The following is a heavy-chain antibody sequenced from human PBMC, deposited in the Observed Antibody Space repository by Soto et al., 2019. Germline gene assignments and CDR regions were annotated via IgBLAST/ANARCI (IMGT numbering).Heavy chain of an antibody. CDR2: IIPMFGTA. CDR1: GGTSSRDA. CDR3: ARGVVVVAASQLGWFDP. V-gene: IGHV1-69*01. Sequence: ASVKVSCKASGGTSSRDAISWVRQAPGQGLEWMGGIIPMFGTAKYAQKFQGRLTITADESTSTAYMDLRSLRSEDTAVYYCARGVVVVAASQLGWFDPWGQGTLVTVSS. J-gene: IGHJ5*02. D-gene: IGHD2-15*01.